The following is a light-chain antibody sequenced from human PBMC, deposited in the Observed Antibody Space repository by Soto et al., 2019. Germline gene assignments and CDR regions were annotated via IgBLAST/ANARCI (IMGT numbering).Light chain of an antibody. Sequence: EIVMTQSPATLSVSPGERATLSCRASQSVSSNLAWYPQKPGQAPRLLIYCASTRATGIPARFSGSWSGSEFTLTISSLQSEDFAVYYCQQYNNWPRTFGQGTKVEIK. CDR2: CAS. CDR3: QQYNNWPRT. J-gene: IGKJ1*01. V-gene: IGKV3-15*01. CDR1: QSVSSN.